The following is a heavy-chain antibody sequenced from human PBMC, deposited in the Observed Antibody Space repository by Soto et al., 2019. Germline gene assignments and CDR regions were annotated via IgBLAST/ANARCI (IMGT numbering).Heavy chain of an antibody. CDR2: IYYSGST. V-gene: IGHV4-31*03. CDR1: GGSISSGGYY. J-gene: IGHJ4*02. D-gene: IGHD3-10*01. Sequence: QVQLQESGPGLVKPSQTLSLTCTVSGGSISSGGYYWSWIRQHPGKGLEWIGYIYYSGSTYYNPSLKSRVTISVDTSKNQFSLKLSSVTAADTAVYYCARAGRNLLWLGEPIDYWGQGTLVTVSS. CDR3: ARAGRNLLWLGEPIDY.